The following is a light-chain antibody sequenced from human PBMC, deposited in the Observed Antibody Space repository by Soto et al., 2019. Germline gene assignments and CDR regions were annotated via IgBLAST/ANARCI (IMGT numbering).Light chain of an antibody. CDR3: QQLNSYLYS. V-gene: IGKV1-9*01. CDR2: AAS. Sequence: DIQLTQSPSFLSASVGDRVTITCRASQGISSYLAWYQQKPGKAPKLLIYAASTLQSGVPSRFSGSGSGTDLTLKISSLQPKDFQSYSCQQLNSYLYSFGQGPKLK. CDR1: QGISSY. J-gene: IGKJ2*01.